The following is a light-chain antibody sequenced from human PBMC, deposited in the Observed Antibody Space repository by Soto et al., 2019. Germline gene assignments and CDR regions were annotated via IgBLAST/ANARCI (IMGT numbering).Light chain of an antibody. CDR1: SSNIGSNY. J-gene: IGLJ2*01. V-gene: IGLV1-47*01. CDR3: AAWDDSLSGPV. Sequence: QPVLTQPPSASGTPGQRVTISCSGSSSNIGSNYVYWYQQLPGTAPKLLIYRNNQRPSGVPDRFSGSTSGTSASLAISGLRSEDEADYYCAAWDDSLSGPVFGGGTKLTVL. CDR2: RNN.